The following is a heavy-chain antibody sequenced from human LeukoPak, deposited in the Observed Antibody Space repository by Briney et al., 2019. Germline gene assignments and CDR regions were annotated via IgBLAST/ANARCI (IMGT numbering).Heavy chain of an antibody. J-gene: IGHJ3*02. CDR2: ISGSGGST. V-gene: IGHV3-23*01. CDR1: GFTFSSYA. D-gene: IGHD2-2*01. Sequence: GGSLRLSCAASGFTFSSYAMSWVRQAPGKGLEWVSAISGSGGSTYYADSVKGRFTIPRDNSKNTLYLQMNSLRAEDTAVYYCATLLPYCSSTSCLGTAFDIWGQGTMVTVSS. CDR3: ATLLPYCSSTSCLGTAFDI.